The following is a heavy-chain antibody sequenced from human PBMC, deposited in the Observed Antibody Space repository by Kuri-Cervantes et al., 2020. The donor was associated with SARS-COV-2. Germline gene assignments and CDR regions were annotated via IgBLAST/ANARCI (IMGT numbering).Heavy chain of an antibody. J-gene: IGHJ5*02. CDR1: GGSISSSSYY. CDR3: AKVQQLGSSWYWFDP. V-gene: IGHV3-23*01. D-gene: IGHD6-13*01. CDR2: ISGSGGST. Sequence: GGSLRLSCTVSGGSISSSSYYWGWIRQPPGKGLEWVSAISGSGGSTYYADSVKGRFTISRDNSKNTLYLQMNSLRAEDTAVYYCAKVQQLGSSWYWFDPWGQGTLVTVSS.